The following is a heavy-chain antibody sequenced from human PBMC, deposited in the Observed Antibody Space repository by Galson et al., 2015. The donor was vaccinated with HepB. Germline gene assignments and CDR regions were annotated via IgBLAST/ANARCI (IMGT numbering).Heavy chain of an antibody. CDR3: AREGSLKICSSTSCQMGFDY. CDR2: ISYDGSNK. D-gene: IGHD2-2*01. CDR1: GFTFSSYA. Sequence: SLRLSCAASGFTFSSYAMHWVRQAPGKGLEWVAVISYDGSNKYYADSVKGRFTISRDNSKNTLYLQMNSLRAEDTAVYYCAREGSLKICSSTSCQMGFDYWGQGTLVTVSS. V-gene: IGHV3-30*04. J-gene: IGHJ4*02.